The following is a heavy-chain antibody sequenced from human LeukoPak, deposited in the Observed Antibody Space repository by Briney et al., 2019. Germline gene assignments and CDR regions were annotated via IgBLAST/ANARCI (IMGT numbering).Heavy chain of an antibody. Sequence: GGSLRLSCAASGFTFSSYAMSWVRQAPGKGLEWVSAISGSGGSTYYADSVKGRFTISRDNSKNTAYLQMNSLKTEDTAVYYCTRLGDNSWGQGTLVTVSS. J-gene: IGHJ4*02. CDR3: TRLGDNS. CDR1: GFTFSSYA. V-gene: IGHV3-23*01. CDR2: ISGSGGST. D-gene: IGHD2-21*01.